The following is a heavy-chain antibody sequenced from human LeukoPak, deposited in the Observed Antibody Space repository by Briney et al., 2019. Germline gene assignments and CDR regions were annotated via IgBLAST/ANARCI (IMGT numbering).Heavy chain of an antibody. CDR2: ISDSGDYT. J-gene: IGHJ4*02. V-gene: IGHV3-23*01. Sequence: PGGSLTLSCAGSGFTFSSYAMSWVRQAPGQGLEWVSVISDSGDYTSYADSVRGRFTIARDNSRNTLFLQMIILRPEDTAVYYCAKDTSIGKYCTKGVCSPFDYWGQGTLVTVSS. D-gene: IGHD2-8*01. CDR1: GFTFSSYA. CDR3: AKDTSIGKYCTKGVCSPFDY.